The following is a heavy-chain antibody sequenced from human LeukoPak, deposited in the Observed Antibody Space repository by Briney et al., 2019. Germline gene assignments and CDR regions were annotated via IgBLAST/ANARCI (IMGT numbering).Heavy chain of an antibody. CDR2: IIPIFGTA. CDR3: ASRKGLGYCSGGSCSNWFDP. CDR1: GGTFSSYA. D-gene: IGHD2-15*01. V-gene: IGHV1-69*13. Sequence: SVKVSCKASGGTFSSYAISWVRQAPGQGLKWMGGIIPIFGTANYAQKFQGRVTITADESTSTAYMELSSLRSEDTAVYYCASRKGLGYCSGGSCSNWFDPWGQGTLVTVSS. J-gene: IGHJ5*02.